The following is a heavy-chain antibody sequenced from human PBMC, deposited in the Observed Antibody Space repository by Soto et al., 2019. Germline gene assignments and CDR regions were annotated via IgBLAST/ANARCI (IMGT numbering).Heavy chain of an antibody. CDR2: ISGSGVST. J-gene: IGHJ4*02. D-gene: IGHD6-13*01. Sequence: PGGSLRLSCAASGFTFSNYAVTWVRQAPGKGLEWVSTISGSGVSTYYADSVKGRFTISRDNSRDTLFLQMNSLRAEDTAIYYCAKSSVWYPYFDSWGQGTLVTVSS. CDR3: AKSSVWYPYFDS. V-gene: IGHV3-23*01. CDR1: GFTFSNYA.